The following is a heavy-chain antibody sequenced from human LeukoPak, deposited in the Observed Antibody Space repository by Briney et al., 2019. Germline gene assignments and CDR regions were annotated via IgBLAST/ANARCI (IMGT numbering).Heavy chain of an antibody. CDR3: ASRIRYFDWGAGGN. Sequence: ASVKVSCKVSGYTLTELSMHWVRQAPGKGHEWMGGIIPIFGTANYAQKFQGRVTITADESTSTAYMELSSLRSEDTAVYYCASRIRYFDWGAGGNWGQGTLVTVSS. CDR1: GYTLTELS. D-gene: IGHD3-9*01. V-gene: IGHV1-69*13. CDR2: IIPIFGTA. J-gene: IGHJ4*02.